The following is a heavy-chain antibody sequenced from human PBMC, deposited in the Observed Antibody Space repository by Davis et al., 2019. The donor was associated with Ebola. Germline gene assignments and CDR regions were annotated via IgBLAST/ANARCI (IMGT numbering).Heavy chain of an antibody. CDR1: GFKFGTYT. V-gene: IGHV3-48*01. Sequence: GESLKISCAASGFKFGTYTMNWVRQAPGKGLEWISYISSSSTNVYYADSVKGRFTTSRDNSKNTLYLQMNSLRAEDTAVYYCAKLLHTWGQGTLVTVSS. D-gene: IGHD3-22*01. CDR2: ISSSSTNV. CDR3: AKLLHT. J-gene: IGHJ5*02.